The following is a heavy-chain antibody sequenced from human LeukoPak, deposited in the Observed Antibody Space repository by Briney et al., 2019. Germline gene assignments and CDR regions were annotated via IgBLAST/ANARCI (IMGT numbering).Heavy chain of an antibody. V-gene: IGHV3-30*18. J-gene: IGHJ4*02. CDR3: AKDIYYDSSGSFDY. D-gene: IGHD3-22*01. Sequence: GGSLRLSCAASGFTFDSYWMHWVRQTPGKGLEWVAVISYDGSNKYYADSVKGRFTISRDNSKNTLYLQMNSLRAEDMALYYCAKDIYYDSSGSFDYWGQGTLVTVSS. CDR1: GFTFDSYW. CDR2: ISYDGSNK.